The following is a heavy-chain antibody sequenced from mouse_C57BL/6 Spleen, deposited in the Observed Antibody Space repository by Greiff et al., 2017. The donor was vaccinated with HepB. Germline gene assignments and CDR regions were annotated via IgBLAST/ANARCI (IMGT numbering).Heavy chain of an antibody. Sequence: QVQLQQPGAELVKPGASVKLSCKASGYTFTSYWMHWVKQRPGQGLEWIGMIHPNSGSTNYNEKFKSKATLTVDKSSSTAYMQLSSLTSEASAVYYCASPLTTVVATDYWGQGTTLTVSS. V-gene: IGHV1-64*01. D-gene: IGHD1-1*01. CDR1: GYTFTSYW. CDR3: ASPLTTVVATDY. J-gene: IGHJ2*01. CDR2: IHPNSGST.